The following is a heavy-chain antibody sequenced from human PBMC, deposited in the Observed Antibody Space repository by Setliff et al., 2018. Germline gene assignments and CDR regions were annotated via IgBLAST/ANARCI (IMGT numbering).Heavy chain of an antibody. Sequence: TSETLSLTCTVSGGSISGYYWSWIRQPPGKGLEWVASIIGDGEKTYYADFVKGRFTISRDNSGNTLYLLMDSLRGEDTASYYCARDPNGDYVGAFDPWGQGILVTVSS. V-gene: IGHV3-23*01. J-gene: IGHJ5*02. D-gene: IGHD4-17*01. CDR2: IIGDGEKT. CDR1: GGSISGYY. CDR3: ARDPNGDYVGAFDP.